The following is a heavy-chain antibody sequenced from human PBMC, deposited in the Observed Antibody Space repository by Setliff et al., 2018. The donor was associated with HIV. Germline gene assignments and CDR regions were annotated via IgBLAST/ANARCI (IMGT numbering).Heavy chain of an antibody. CDR2: INTNTGNP. V-gene: IGHV7-4-1*02. Sequence: ASVKVSCKASGYTFTKYAMNWVRQAPGQGLEWMGWINTNTGNPMYAQGFTGRFVFSLDTSVSTAYLQISSLKAKDTAVYYCARELSPTGTDWGQGTLVTVS. J-gene: IGHJ4*02. CDR1: GYTFTKYA. CDR3: ARELSPTGTD. D-gene: IGHD1-7*01.